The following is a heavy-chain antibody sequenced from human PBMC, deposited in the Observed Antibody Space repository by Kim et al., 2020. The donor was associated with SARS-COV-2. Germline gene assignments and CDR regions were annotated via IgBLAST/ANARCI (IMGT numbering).Heavy chain of an antibody. CDR1: GFTFSSYW. Sequence: GGSLRLSCAASGFTFSSYWMSWVRQAPGKGLEWVANIMQDGSRKEYVDSVRGRFTISRDNAKISVYLQMNSLRAEDTAVYYCAREGEGGVDFWGQGTLVT. CDR2: IMQDGSRK. J-gene: IGHJ4*02. V-gene: IGHV3-7*01. D-gene: IGHD3-16*01. CDR3: AREGEGGVDF.